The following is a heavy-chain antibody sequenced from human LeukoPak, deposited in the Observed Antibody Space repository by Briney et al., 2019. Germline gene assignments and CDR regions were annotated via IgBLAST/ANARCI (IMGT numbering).Heavy chain of an antibody. D-gene: IGHD2-2*01. CDR2: IIPIFGTA. J-gene: IGHJ4*02. V-gene: IGHV1-69*13. CDR1: GYSFTSNA. CDR3: ARDPRWSSSTGQQADY. Sequence: GASVKVSCKASGYSFTSNAISWVRQAPGQGLEWMGGIIPIFGTANYAQKFQGRVTITADESTSTAYMELSSLRSEGTAVYYCARDPRWSSSTGQQADYWGQGTLVTVSS.